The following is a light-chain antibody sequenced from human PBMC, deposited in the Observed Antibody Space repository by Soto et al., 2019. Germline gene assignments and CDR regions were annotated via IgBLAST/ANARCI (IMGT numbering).Light chain of an antibody. J-gene: IGLJ1*01. CDR3: GTWDSSLSAV. V-gene: IGLV1-51*01. CDR1: SSNIGNNY. CDR2: DNN. Sequence: QSVLTQPPSVSAAPGQKVTISCSGSSSNIGNNYVSWYQQLPGTAPKLLIYDNNKRPSGIPDRFSGSKSGTSATLGITGLQTGYEADYYCGTWDSSLSAVFGTGTKVTV.